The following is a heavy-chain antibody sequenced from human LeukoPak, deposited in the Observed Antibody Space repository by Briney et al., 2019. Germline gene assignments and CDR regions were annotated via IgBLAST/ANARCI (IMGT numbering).Heavy chain of an antibody. J-gene: IGHJ5*02. CDR3: ARQSGYYNWFDP. Sequence: PSETLSLTCAVSGGSISSSNWWSWVRQPPGKGLEWIGEINHSGSTNYNPSLKSRVTISVDTSKNQFSLKLSSVTAADTAVYYCARQSGYYNWFDPWGQGTLVTVSS. CDR2: INHSGST. V-gene: IGHV4-4*02. D-gene: IGHD3-3*01. CDR1: GGSISSSNW.